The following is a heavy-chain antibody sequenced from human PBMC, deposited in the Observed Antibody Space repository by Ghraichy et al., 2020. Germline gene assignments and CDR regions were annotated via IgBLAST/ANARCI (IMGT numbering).Heavy chain of an antibody. D-gene: IGHD3-10*01. V-gene: IGHV3-7*01. J-gene: IGHJ4*02. CDR1: GFSFSSSW. CDR2: IKEDGSQT. Sequence: GESLNISCAASGFSFSSSWMNWVRQAPGKGPEWVASIKEDGSQTYYEDSVKGRSTISRDNARNSLFLQMNSLRAEDTAVYYCARHRNYNAFDYWGQGTLVTVSS. CDR3: ARHRNYNAFDY.